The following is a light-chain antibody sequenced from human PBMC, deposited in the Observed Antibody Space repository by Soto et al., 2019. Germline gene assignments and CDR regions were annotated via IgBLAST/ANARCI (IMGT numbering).Light chain of an antibody. CDR1: QSISTY. J-gene: IGKJ1*01. Sequence: IQMTQSPXXLXAXXXXMVTITXRASQSISTYLSWYQQKPGKAPNLLIYAASSLQSGVPSRFSGSGSGTDFTLTISSLQPEDFATYYCQQTYSHPPTFGQGTKVDI. CDR3: QQTYSHPPT. V-gene: IGKV1-39*01. CDR2: AAS.